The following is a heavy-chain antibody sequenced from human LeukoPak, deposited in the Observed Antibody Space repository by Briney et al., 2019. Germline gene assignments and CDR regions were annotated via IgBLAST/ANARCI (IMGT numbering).Heavy chain of an antibody. CDR3: ARSPLLYSYGSFDY. Sequence: SETLSLTCTVSGGSISSYYWSWIRQPPGKGLEWIGYIYYSGSTNYNPSLKSRVTISVDTSKNQFSLKLSSVTAADTAVYYCARSPLLYSYGSFDYWGQGTLVTVYS. J-gene: IGHJ4*02. V-gene: IGHV4-59*08. CDR2: IYYSGST. D-gene: IGHD5-18*01. CDR1: GGSISSYY.